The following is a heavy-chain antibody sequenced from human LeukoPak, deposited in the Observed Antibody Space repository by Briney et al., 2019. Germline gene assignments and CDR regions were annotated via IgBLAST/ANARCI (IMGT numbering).Heavy chain of an antibody. V-gene: IGHV3-7*01. Sequence: PGGSLRLSCVASGFTFSGYWTSWVRQAPGKGLEWVANINQDGRENYYLDSVKGRFTIYRDNAKNSLYLLMNGLRAADTAVYYCARVGSSSSYYYYCMDVWGKGTTVTVSS. CDR1: GFTFSGYW. CDR2: INQDGREN. D-gene: IGHD6-6*01. CDR3: ARVGSSSSYYYYCMDV. J-gene: IGHJ6*03.